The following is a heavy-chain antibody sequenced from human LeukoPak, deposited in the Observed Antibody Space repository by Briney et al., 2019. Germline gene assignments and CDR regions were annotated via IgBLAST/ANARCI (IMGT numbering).Heavy chain of an antibody. CDR3: ARANSGYDPFDY. CDR1: GGSISSYY. V-gene: IGHV4-59*01. CDR2: FYYSGST. D-gene: IGHD5-12*01. Sequence: SETLSLTCTVSGGSISSYYWSWIRQPPGKGLEWIGHFYYSGSTNYNPSLKSRVAISVDTSKNQFSLKLSSVTAADTAVYFCARANSGYDPFDYWGQGTLVTVSS. J-gene: IGHJ4*02.